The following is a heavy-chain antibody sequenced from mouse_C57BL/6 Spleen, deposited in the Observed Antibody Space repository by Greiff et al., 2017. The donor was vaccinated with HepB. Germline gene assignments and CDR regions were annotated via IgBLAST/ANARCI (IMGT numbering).Heavy chain of an antibody. CDR1: GYAFSSSW. J-gene: IGHJ3*01. CDR2: IYPGDGDT. Sequence: QVQLKQSGPELVKPGASVKISCKASGYAFSSSWMNWVKQRPGKGLEWIGRIYPGDGDTNYNGKFKGKATLTADKSSSTAYMQLSSLTSEDSAVYFCARNWDRNWFAYWGQGTLVTVSA. V-gene: IGHV1-82*01. CDR3: ARNWDRNWFAY. D-gene: IGHD4-1*01.